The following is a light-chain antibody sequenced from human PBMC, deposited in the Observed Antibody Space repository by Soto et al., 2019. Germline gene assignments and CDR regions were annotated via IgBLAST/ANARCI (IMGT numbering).Light chain of an antibody. CDR2: STS. J-gene: IGKJ1*01. CDR3: QQAHSLPWT. CDR1: QGINSW. Sequence: DIQMTQSPSSVSASAGARVNITCRASQGINSWVGWYQQKPGEAPKLLVYSTSFLQSGVPSRYSGSGSGTDFILANSSLQPEDFAADCCQQAHSLPWTFGQGTKVELK. V-gene: IGKV1-12*02.